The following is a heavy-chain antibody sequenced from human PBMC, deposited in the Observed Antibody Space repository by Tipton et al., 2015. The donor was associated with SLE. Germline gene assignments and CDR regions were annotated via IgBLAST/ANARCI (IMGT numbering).Heavy chain of an antibody. J-gene: IGHJ4*02. CDR3: ARLRAGEGYYFDY. D-gene: IGHD7-27*01. Sequence: TLSLTCAVYGESFSGYYWSWIRQPPGKGLEWIGSIYYSGSTYYNPSLKSRVTISVDTSKNQFSLKPSSVTAADTAVYYCARLRAGEGYYFDYWGQGTLVTVSS. CDR2: IYYSGST. V-gene: IGHV4-34*01. CDR1: GESFSGYY.